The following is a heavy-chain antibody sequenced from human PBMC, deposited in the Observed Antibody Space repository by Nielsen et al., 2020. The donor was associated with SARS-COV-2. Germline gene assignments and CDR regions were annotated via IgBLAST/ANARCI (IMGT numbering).Heavy chain of an antibody. CDR1: GFTFSSYA. CDR3: ARANYYDSSGYYYNFDY. D-gene: IGHD3-22*01. Sequence: GGSLRLSCAASGFTFSSYAMHWVRQAPGKGLEWVAVISYDGSNKYYADSMKGRFTISRDNSKNTLYLQMNSLRAEDTAVYYCARANYYDSSGYYYNFDYWGQGTLVTVSS. J-gene: IGHJ4*02. V-gene: IGHV3-30*04. CDR2: ISYDGSNK.